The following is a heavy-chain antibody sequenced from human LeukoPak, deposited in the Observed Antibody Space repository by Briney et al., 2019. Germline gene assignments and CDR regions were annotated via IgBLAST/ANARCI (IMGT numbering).Heavy chain of an antibody. V-gene: IGHV3-23*01. CDR2: ISGSADNT. CDR1: GFTFSIYS. J-gene: IGHJ4*02. Sequence: QPGGSLRLSCVASGFTFSIYSMSWVRQAPGEGLEWVSTISGSADNTNYAEAVKGRFTISRDNSKNTMYLQMNSLRAEDTAVYYCAKQGFGCWGQGTLVTVSS. CDR3: AKQGFGC.